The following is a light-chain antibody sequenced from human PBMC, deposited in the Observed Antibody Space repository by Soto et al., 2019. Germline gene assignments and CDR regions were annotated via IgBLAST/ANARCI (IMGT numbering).Light chain of an antibody. J-gene: IGKJ3*01. CDR3: QQLNSYPRGGP. V-gene: IGKV1-9*01. Sequence: DLQLTQSPSFLSASVGDRVTITCRASQGISSYLAWYQQKPGKAPKLLIYAASTLQSGVPSRFSGSGSGTEFTLTISSLQPEDFATYYCQQLNSYPRGGPFGPGTKVDIK. CDR1: QGISSY. CDR2: AAS.